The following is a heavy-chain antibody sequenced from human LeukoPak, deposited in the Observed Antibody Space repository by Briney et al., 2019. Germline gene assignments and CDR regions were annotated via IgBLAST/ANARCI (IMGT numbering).Heavy chain of an antibody. D-gene: IGHD1-26*01. CDR3: ARLINGSPGDY. Sequence: KPPETLSLTCTVSGGSISNAAYHWGWIRQPPGKGLEWIGSLYYTGITYYNPSLKSRVTISADTSKNQFSLKVTSVTAADTAVYYCARLINGSPGDYWGQGTLVTVSS. J-gene: IGHJ4*02. CDR1: GGSISNAAYH. V-gene: IGHV4-39*01. CDR2: LYYTGIT.